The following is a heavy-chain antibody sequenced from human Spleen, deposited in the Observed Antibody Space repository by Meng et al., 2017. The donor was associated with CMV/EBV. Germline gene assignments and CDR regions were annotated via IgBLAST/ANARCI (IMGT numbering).Heavy chain of an antibody. Sequence: TFSGGSISRYYWSWIRQPPGKGLEWIGYSYYSGSTNYNPSLKSRVTISVDTSKNQFSLKLSSVTAADTAVYYCARRAVDPSGANFDYWGQGTLVTVSS. CDR3: ARRAVDPSGANFDY. CDR2: SYYSGST. V-gene: IGHV4-59*01. J-gene: IGHJ4*02. CDR1: GGSISRYY. D-gene: IGHD1-26*01.